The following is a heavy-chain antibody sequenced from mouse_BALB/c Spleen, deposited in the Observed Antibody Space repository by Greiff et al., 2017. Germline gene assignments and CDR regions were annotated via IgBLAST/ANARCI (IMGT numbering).Heavy chain of an antibody. CDR2: INPGSGGT. D-gene: IGHD1-3*01. CDR1: GYAFTNYL. V-gene: IGHV1-54*01. CDR3: ARSGGKDAMDY. Sequence: QVHVKQSGAELVRPGTSVKVSCKASGYAFTNYLIEWVKQRPGQGLEWIGVINPGSGGTNYNEKFKGKATLTADKSSSTAYMQLSSLTSDDSAVYFCARSGGKDAMDYWGQGTSVTVSS. J-gene: IGHJ4*01.